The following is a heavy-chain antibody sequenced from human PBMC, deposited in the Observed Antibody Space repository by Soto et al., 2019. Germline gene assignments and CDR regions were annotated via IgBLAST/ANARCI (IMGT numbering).Heavy chain of an antibody. CDR2: IIPIFGTA. V-gene: IGHV1-69*13. D-gene: IGHD1-20*01. J-gene: IGHJ4*02. Sequence: GASVKVSCKASGGTFSSYAISWVRQAPGQGLEWMGGIIPIFGTANYAQKFQGRVTITADESTSTAYKELSSLRSEVFVVYWCARFTTGITGWWFDCWGQGTLVTVSS. CDR1: GGTFSSYA. CDR3: ARFTTGITGWWFDC.